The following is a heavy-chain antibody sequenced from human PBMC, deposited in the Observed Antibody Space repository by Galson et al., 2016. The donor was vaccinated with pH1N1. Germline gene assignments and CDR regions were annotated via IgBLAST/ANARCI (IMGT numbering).Heavy chain of an antibody. Sequence: SETLSLTCSVFGDSMSIYYWTWIRQSPGKGLEWIGNVHESGSTNYSPSLKSRITISVDTSKNQFSLSLNSVTAADTAVYYCARGGRYWGGGYCYSHWSESWGQGTLVTVSS. J-gene: IGHJ5*01. CDR3: ARGGRYWGGGYCYSHWSES. V-gene: IGHV4-59*01. D-gene: IGHD2-15*01. CDR2: VHESGST. CDR1: GDSMSIYY.